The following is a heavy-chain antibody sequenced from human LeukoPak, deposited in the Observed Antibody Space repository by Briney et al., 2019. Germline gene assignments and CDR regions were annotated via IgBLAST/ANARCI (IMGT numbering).Heavy chain of an antibody. V-gene: IGHV4-39*02. Sequence: SETLSLTCTVSGGSISSSFYYWGWIRQPPGKGLEWIGSIYHSGSTYYNPSLKSRVTISVDTSRNQFSLNLSSVTAADTAVYYCARDYYYDSSGYYYFDYWGQGTLVTVSS. CDR1: GGSISSSFYY. CDR2: IYHSGST. CDR3: ARDYYYDSSGYYYFDY. D-gene: IGHD3-22*01. J-gene: IGHJ4*02.